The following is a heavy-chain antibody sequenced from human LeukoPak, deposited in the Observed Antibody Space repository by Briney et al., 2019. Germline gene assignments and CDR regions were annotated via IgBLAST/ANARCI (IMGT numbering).Heavy chain of an antibody. Sequence: ASVKVSCKTSGYTFTGYYMHWVRQAPRQGLEWMGWINPNSGGTNYEQKFQGRVTMTTDMSISTAYMELSRLRSDDTAVYYCARGDPSGYYYYMDVWGRGTTVTVSS. V-gene: IGHV1-2*02. J-gene: IGHJ6*03. CDR2: INPNSGGT. CDR3: ARGDPSGYYYYMDV. CDR1: GYTFTGYY.